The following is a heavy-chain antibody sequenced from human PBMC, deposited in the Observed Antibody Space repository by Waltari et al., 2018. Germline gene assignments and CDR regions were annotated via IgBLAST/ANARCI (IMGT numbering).Heavy chain of an antibody. CDR2: INRDGSH. D-gene: IGHD3-10*01. V-gene: IGHV4-34*04. J-gene: IGHJ6*02. Sequence: QVQLQQWGAGLLKPSETLSLTCAVYGGSFSGYFWRWVRQSPGKGLEWIGQINRDGSHNLHPSLQSRAAMSLDTIKGQISLRLTSGTVADAAVYYCARVGDYHGSGRFGLDVWGQGTRVTVSS. CDR3: ARVGDYHGSGRFGLDV. CDR1: GGSFSGYF.